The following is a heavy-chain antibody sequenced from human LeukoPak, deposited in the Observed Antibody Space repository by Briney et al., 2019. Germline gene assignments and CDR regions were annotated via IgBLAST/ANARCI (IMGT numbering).Heavy chain of an antibody. CDR2: IKSKTDGGTT. CDR3: TTPHYYYGSGSYPSGY. V-gene: IGHV3-15*01. D-gene: IGHD3-10*01. J-gene: IGHJ4*02. Sequence: GGSLRLSCAASGFTFSNAWMSWVRQAPGKGLEWVGRIKSKTDGGTTDYAAPVKGRFTISRDDSKNTLYLQMNSLKTEDTAVYYCTTPHYYYGSGSYPSGYWGQGTLVTVSS. CDR1: GFTFSNAW.